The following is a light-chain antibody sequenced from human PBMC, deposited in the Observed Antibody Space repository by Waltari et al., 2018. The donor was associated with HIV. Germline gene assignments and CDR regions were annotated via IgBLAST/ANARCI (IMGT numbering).Light chain of an antibody. CDR2: VNN. CDR3: AAWDDSLNGWV. Sequence: QSVLTQPPSASGTPGQRVSIPCSGGRANLGSNTVHWYQELPGTAPKLIIYVNNQRPSGVPDRFSAFKSGTSASLAISGLQSEDEATYYCAAWDDSLNGWVFGGGTKLTVL. CDR1: RANLGSNT. V-gene: IGLV1-44*01. J-gene: IGLJ3*02.